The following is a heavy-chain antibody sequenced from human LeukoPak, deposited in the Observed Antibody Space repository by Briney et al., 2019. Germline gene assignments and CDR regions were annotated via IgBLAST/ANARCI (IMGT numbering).Heavy chain of an antibody. Sequence: TSETLSLTCIVSGGSISSSGYYWTWIRQHPGKGLEWIGYIYYSGNIYYNPSLKSRVTISVDTSKNQFSLKLSSVTAADTAVYFCARMSDGTSDYWGQGTLVTVSS. J-gene: IGHJ4*02. CDR3: ARMSDGTSDY. CDR1: GGSISSSGYY. CDR2: IYYSGNI. D-gene: IGHD1-14*01. V-gene: IGHV4-31*03.